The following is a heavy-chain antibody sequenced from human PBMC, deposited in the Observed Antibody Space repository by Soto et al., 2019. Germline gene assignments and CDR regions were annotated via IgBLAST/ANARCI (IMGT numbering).Heavy chain of an antibody. CDR1: GFTFSNYW. CDR2: IDRDGSST. CDR3: TRGVFFDS. D-gene: IGHD2-8*01. J-gene: IGHJ4*02. V-gene: IGHV3-74*01. Sequence: EVQLVESGGGLVQPGGSLRLSCAASGFTFSNYWMHWVRQAPGKGLVWVSRIDRDGSSTNYADSVKGRFTISRDNAKNTLSLHMNSRRPEDTAVYYCTRGVFFDSWGQGTLVTVSS.